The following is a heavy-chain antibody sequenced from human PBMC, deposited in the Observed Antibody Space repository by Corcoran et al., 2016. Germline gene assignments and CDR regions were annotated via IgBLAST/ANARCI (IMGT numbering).Heavy chain of an antibody. CDR2: IWYDGSNK. J-gene: IGHJ2*01. CDR1: GFTFRNYG. Sequence: QVQLVESGGGVVQPGRSLRLSCAASGFTFRNYGMHWVRQVPGKGLEWVTFIWYDGSNKYYVDSVEGRFTISRDNSKNTLSLQMNSLRAEDTAIYVCARGRDSSYYDLCGRGTLVTVSS. V-gene: IGHV3-33*01. D-gene: IGHD2-15*01. CDR3: ARGRDSSYYDL.